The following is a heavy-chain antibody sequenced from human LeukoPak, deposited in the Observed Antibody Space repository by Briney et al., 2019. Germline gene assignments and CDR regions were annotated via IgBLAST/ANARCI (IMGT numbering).Heavy chain of an antibody. Sequence: QPGKSLRLSCEASRFTFSNYAFDWVRQAPGKGLGWVAVISNDGITKYYADSVKGRFTISRDNSKNTLYLEMNSLTREDTAVYYCARADYCIGDCYHAAFDIWGQGTVVTVSS. J-gene: IGHJ3*02. CDR1: RFTFSNYA. CDR2: ISNDGITK. V-gene: IGHV3-30-3*01. CDR3: ARADYCIGDCYHAAFDI. D-gene: IGHD2-21*02.